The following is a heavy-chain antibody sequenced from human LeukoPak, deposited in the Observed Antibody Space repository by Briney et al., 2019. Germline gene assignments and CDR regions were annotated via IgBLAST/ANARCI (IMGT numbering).Heavy chain of an antibody. CDR3: ARDLSYGDSGFDY. V-gene: IGHV3-30-3*01. CDR1: GFTFSSYA. J-gene: IGHJ4*02. CDR2: ISYDGSNK. Sequence: PGGSLRLSCAASGFTFSSYAMHWVRQAPGKGLEWVAVISYDGSNKYYEDSVKGRFTISRDNSKNTLYLQMNSLRAEDTAVYYCARDLSYGDSGFDYWGQGTLVTASS. D-gene: IGHD4-17*01.